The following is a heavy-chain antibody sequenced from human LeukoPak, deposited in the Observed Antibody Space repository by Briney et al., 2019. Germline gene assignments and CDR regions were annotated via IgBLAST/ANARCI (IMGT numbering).Heavy chain of an antibody. V-gene: IGHV3-30-3*01. CDR2: ISYGGSNK. CDR1: GFTFSSYA. D-gene: IGHD6-13*01. J-gene: IGHJ6*02. CDR3: AKVAIAAAAYYGMDV. Sequence: PGGSLRLSCAASGFTFSSYAMHWVRQTPGKGLEWVAVISYGGSNKYYADSVKGRFTISRDNSKYTLYLQMNSLRAEDTAVYYCAKVAIAAAAYYGMDVWGQGTTVTVSS.